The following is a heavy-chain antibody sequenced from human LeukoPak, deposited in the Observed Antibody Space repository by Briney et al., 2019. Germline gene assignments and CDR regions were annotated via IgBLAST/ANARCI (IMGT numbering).Heavy chain of an antibody. V-gene: IGHV4-38-2*01. CDR2: IYHSGST. CDR3: ARHGGLRYQLLYNY. J-gene: IGHJ4*02. Sequence: SETLSLTCAVSGFSISSGYYWGWIRQPPGKGLEWIGSIYHSGSTYYNPSLKSRVTISVDTSKNQFSLKLSSVTAADTALYYRARHGGLRYQLLYNYWGQGTLVTVSS. CDR1: GFSISSGYY. D-gene: IGHD2-2*02.